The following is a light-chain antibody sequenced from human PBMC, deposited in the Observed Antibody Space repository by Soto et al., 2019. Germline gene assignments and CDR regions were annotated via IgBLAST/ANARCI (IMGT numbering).Light chain of an antibody. CDR1: SSEVGRYNY. J-gene: IGLJ1*01. CDR3: SSYAGGNNLYV. CDR2: EVT. Sequence: QSALTQPPSASGSPGQSVTISCTGTSSEVGRYNYVSWYQQHPGKAPKLMISEVTKRPSGVPDRFSGSKSGNTASLTVSGLQAEDEADYYCSSYAGGNNLYVFGTGTKVTVL. V-gene: IGLV2-8*01.